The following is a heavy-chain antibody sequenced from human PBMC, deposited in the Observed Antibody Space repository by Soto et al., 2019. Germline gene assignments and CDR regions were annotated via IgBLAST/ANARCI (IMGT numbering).Heavy chain of an antibody. D-gene: IGHD4-17*01. CDR3: ASVGKPLPYVDDEDAFDI. CDR1: GFTFSSYS. J-gene: IGHJ3*02. V-gene: IGHV3-21*01. CDR2: ISSSSSYI. Sequence: EVQLVESGGGLVKPGGSLRLSCAASGFTFSSYSMNWVRQAPGKGLEWVSSISSSSSYIYYADSVKGRFTISRDNAKNSLYLQMNSLRAEDTAVYYCASVGKPLPYVDDEDAFDIWGQGTMVTVSS.